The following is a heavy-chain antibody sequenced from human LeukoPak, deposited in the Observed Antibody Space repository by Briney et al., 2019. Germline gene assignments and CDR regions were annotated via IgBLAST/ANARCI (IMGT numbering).Heavy chain of an antibody. Sequence: SETLSLTCTVSGGSISSYYWSWIRQPPGKGLEWIGYISYSAITNYNSALKSQVTISIDTSKNQFSLKLSSVTAADTAVYYCARGVSWIDPWGQGTLVTVSS. J-gene: IGHJ5*02. D-gene: IGHD4-23*01. CDR2: ISYSAIT. CDR3: ARGVSWIDP. V-gene: IGHV4-59*01. CDR1: GGSISSYY.